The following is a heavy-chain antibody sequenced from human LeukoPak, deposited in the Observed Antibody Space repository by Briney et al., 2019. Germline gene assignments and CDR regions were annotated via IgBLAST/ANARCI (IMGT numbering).Heavy chain of an antibody. J-gene: IGHJ4*02. CDR1: GFTLSSYW. CDR3: ARGGYNAGFDC. V-gene: IGHV3-74*01. Sequence: PGGSLRLSCAASGFTLSSYWMQWGRQAPGKGLVWVSLINSDGSSTTYADSVKGRFTISRDNAKNTLYLQMNSLTAEDTAVYYCARGGYNAGFDCWGQGTLVTVSS. D-gene: IGHD1-14*01. CDR2: INSDGSST.